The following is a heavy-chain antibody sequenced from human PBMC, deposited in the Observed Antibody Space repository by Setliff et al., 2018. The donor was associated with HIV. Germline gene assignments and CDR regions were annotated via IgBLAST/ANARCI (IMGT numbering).Heavy chain of an antibody. Sequence: SETLSLTCTVSGGSISSYYWSWIRQPPGKGLEWIGYIYTSGSTNYNPSLKSRVTISVDTSKNQFSLKLMSLTAADTAVYYCARTGYAFDIWGRGTMVTVSS. J-gene: IGHJ3*02. V-gene: IGHV4-4*08. CDR2: IYTSGST. CDR3: ARTGYAFDI. CDR1: GGSISSYY.